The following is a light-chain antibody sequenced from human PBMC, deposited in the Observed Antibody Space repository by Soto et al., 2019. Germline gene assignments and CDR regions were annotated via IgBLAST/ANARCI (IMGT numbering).Light chain of an antibody. CDR3: SSYTSSGTWV. J-gene: IGLJ3*02. CDR1: SSDVGSYNR. V-gene: IGLV2-18*02. Sequence: QSVLTQPPSVSGSPGQSVTISCTGTSSDVGSYNRVSWYQQPPGTAPKLMICQVSNRPSGVPDRFSGSKSGNTASLTISGLQAEGEADYYCSSYTSSGTWVFGGGTKLTVL. CDR2: QVS.